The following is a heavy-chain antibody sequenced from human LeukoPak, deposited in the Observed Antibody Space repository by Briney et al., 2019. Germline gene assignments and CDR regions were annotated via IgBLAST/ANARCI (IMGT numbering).Heavy chain of an antibody. CDR2: ISGSGGST. J-gene: IGHJ4*02. CDR1: GFTFSSYA. CDR3: AKGLGYCSGTSCYAFDY. V-gene: IGHV3-23*01. Sequence: GGSLRLSCAASGFTFSSYAMSWVRQAPGKGLEWVSAISGSGGSTYYADSVKGRFTISRDNSKNTLYLQMNSLRAEDTAVYYCAKGLGYCSGTSCYAFDYWGQGTLVTVSS. D-gene: IGHD2-2*01.